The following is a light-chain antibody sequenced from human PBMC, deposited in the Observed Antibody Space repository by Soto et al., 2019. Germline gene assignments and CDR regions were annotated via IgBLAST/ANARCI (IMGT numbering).Light chain of an antibody. CDR3: GTWDSSLSAFYV. V-gene: IGLV1-51*02. CDR2: ENN. J-gene: IGLJ1*01. Sequence: QSVLTQPPSVSAAPGQKVTISCSGSSSNIGNNYVSWYRQLPGTAPKLLIYENNKRPSGIPDRFSGSKSGTSATLGITGLQTGDEADYYCGTWDSSLSAFYVFGPGTKLTVL. CDR1: SSNIGNNY.